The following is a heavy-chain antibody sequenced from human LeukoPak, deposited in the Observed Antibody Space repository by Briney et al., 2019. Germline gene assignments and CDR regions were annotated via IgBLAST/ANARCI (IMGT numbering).Heavy chain of an antibody. D-gene: IGHD3-3*01. Sequence: SETLSLTCTVSGGSVSSYYWSLIRQPTGKGLEWIGYIYYSGSTNYNPSLKSRVTISVDTSKNQFSLKLSSVTAADTAVYYCARGFLEWLPHFDYWGQGTLVTVSS. V-gene: IGHV4-59*08. CDR3: ARGFLEWLPHFDY. CDR1: GGSVSSYY. CDR2: IYYSGST. J-gene: IGHJ4*02.